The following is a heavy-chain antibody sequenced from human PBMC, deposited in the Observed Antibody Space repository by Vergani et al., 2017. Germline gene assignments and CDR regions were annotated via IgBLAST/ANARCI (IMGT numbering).Heavy chain of an antibody. D-gene: IGHD2-8*02. J-gene: IGHJ5*01. Sequence: EVQLVESGGGLVQPGGSLRLSCVTSGFTFSSYSMKWVRQAPGKGLEWVSYISSSSSTIYYADSVRGRFTISRDNAKNTVFLQMNNLRADDAGVYYCVRTEYCTGIACNTRFDSWGQGALVTVSS. CDR2: ISSSSSTI. V-gene: IGHV3-48*04. CDR1: GFTFSSYS. CDR3: VRTEYCTGIACNTRFDS.